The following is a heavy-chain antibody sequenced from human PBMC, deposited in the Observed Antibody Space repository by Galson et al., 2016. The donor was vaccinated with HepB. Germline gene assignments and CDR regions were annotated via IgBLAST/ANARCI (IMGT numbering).Heavy chain of an antibody. CDR1: GFTFSSYW. J-gene: IGHJ6*02. CDR2: IKQDGSEK. V-gene: IGHV3-7*01. D-gene: IGHD5-12*01. Sequence: SLRLSCAVSGFTFSSYWMTWVRQAPGKGLKWVANIKQDGSEKYYVDSVEGRFTISRDNAKNSLYLQMNSLRDEDTAVYYCARALLSVGTGNSYYFGMDVWGQGTTVTVSS. CDR3: ARALLSVGTGNSYYFGMDV.